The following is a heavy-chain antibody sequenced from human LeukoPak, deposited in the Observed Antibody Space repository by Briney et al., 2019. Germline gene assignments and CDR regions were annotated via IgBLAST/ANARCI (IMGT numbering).Heavy chain of an antibody. Sequence: PGGSLRLSCAASGFTFSSYRMNWVRQAPGKGLEWVTSISSSSSFIDYADSVKGRFTISRDNAKNTLYLEVNSLRAEDTAFYYCARRQGTGTACGMDVWGQGTTVTVSS. CDR1: GFTFSSYR. CDR3: ARRQGTGTACGMDV. V-gene: IGHV3-21*04. D-gene: IGHD4-11*01. J-gene: IGHJ6*02. CDR2: ISSSSSFI.